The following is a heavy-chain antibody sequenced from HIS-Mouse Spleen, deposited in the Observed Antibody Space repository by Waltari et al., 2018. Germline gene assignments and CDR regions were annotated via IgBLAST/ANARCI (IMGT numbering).Heavy chain of an antibody. CDR1: GGSISSSSYY. Sequence: QLQLQESGPGLVKPSETLSLTCTVSGGSISSSSYYWGWIRQPPGKGLECIGGIYYSGGTSYNPSLKSRVTIAVDTSKNQFSLKLSSVTAADTAVYYCAREIPYSSSWYDWYFDLWGRGTLVTVSS. V-gene: IGHV4-39*07. CDR2: IYYSGGT. CDR3: AREIPYSSSWYDWYFDL. J-gene: IGHJ2*01. D-gene: IGHD6-13*01.